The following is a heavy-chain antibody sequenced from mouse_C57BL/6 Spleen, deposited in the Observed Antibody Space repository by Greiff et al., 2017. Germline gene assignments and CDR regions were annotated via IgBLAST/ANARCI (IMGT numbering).Heavy chain of an antibody. V-gene: IGHV1-18*01. J-gene: IGHJ3*01. D-gene: IGHD1-1*01. CDR1: GYTFTDYN. Sequence: EVMLVESGPELVKPGASVKIPCKASGYTFTDYNMDWVKQSHGKSLEWIGDINPNNGGTIYNQKFKGKATLTVDKSSSTAYMELRSLTSEDTAVYYCASGSSGFAYWGQGTLVTVSA. CDR2: INPNNGGT. CDR3: ASGSSGFAY.